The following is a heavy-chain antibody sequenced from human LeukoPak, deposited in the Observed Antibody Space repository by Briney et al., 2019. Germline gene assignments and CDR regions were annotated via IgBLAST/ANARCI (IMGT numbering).Heavy chain of an antibody. CDR3: AKGNSGSYPPPYDY. Sequence: GGSLRLSCAASGFTFSSYVMSWVRQAPGKGLEWVSAISGSGGRTYYADSVKGRFTISRDSSKNTLFLQMNSLRAEDTAVYYCAKGNSGSYPPPYDYWGQGTLVTVSS. D-gene: IGHD1-26*01. J-gene: IGHJ4*02. V-gene: IGHV3-23*01. CDR1: GFTFSSYV. CDR2: ISGSGGRT.